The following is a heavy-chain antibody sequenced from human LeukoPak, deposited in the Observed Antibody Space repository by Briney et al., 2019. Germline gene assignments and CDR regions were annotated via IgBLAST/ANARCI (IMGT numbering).Heavy chain of an antibody. J-gene: IGHJ4*02. CDR2: ISSSSSYI. Sequence: TGGSLRLSCAASGFTFSSYAMNWVRQAPGKGLEWVSSISSSSSYIYYADSVKGRFTISRDNAKNSLYLQMNSLRAEDTAVYYCARDSIAAAGTDFDYWGQGTLVTVSS. CDR3: ARDSIAAAGTDFDY. D-gene: IGHD6-13*01. V-gene: IGHV3-21*01. CDR1: GFTFSSYA.